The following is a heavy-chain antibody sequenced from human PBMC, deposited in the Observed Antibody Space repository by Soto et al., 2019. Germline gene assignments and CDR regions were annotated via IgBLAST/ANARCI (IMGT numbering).Heavy chain of an antibody. CDR2: INPSGGST. Sequence: ASVKVSCKACGYTFTSYYMHWVRQAPGQGLEWMGIINPSGGSTSYAQKFQGRVTMTRDTSTSTVYMELSSMRSEDTAVYYCASTRMTGYCSGASCHNNWFDPWGQGTLVTVSS. J-gene: IGHJ5*02. CDR1: GYTFTSYY. V-gene: IGHV1-46*01. D-gene: IGHD2-15*01. CDR3: ASTRMTGYCSGASCHNNWFDP.